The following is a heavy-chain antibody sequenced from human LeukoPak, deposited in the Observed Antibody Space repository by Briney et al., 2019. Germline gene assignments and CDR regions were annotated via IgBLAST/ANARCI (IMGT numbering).Heavy chain of an antibody. CDR3: ARRALSSGWTYYFDY. V-gene: IGHV4-39*01. CDR2: IFYSGST. J-gene: IGHJ4*02. CDR1: GGSISSSTYY. D-gene: IGHD6-19*01. Sequence: SETLSLTCTVSGGSISSSTYYWGWTRQPPGKGLEWIGSIFYSGSTYYNPSLKSRVTISVDTSKIQFSLKLTSVTAADTAIYYCARRALSSGWTYYFDYWGQGTLATVSS.